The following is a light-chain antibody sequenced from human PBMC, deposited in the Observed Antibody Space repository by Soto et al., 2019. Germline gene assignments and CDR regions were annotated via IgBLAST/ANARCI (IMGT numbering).Light chain of an antibody. J-gene: IGKJ2*01. V-gene: IGKV1-33*01. Sequence: DIEMTQSPSSLSASVGDRVTITCQASQDIYSSLNWYQQIPGKAPKLLIYDASTLETGVSSRFSGSGSGTDFTFTISSLQPEDIGTYYCQQYESLPYTFGRGTKLEIK. CDR1: QDIYSS. CDR3: QQYESLPYT. CDR2: DAS.